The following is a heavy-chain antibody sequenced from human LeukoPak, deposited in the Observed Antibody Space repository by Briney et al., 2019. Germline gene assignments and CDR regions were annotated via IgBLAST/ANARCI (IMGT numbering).Heavy chain of an antibody. J-gene: IGHJ4*02. CDR2: ISAYNGNT. CDR3: ARDYYDSSGYLRDY. V-gene: IGHV1-18*01. CDR1: GYTFTSYG. D-gene: IGHD3-22*01. Sequence: ASVKVSCKASGYTFTSYGISWVRQAPGQRLEWMGWISAYNGNTNYAQKLQGRITMTTDTSTSTAYMDLRSLRSDDTAAYYCARDYYDSSGYLRDYWGQGTLVTVSS.